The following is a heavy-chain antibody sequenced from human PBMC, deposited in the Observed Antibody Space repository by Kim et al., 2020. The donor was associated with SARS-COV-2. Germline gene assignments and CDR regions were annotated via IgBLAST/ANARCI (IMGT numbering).Heavy chain of an antibody. D-gene: IGHD3-3*01. CDR1: GGSFSGYY. Sequence: SETLSLTCAVYGGSFSGYYWSWIRQPPGKGLEWIGEINHSGSTNYNPSLKSRVTISVDTSKNQFSLKLSSVTAADTAVYYCARKTNPQPYRDFWSGYYSDGGGYYYYYMDVWGKGTTVTVSS. CDR3: ARKTNPQPYRDFWSGYYSDGGGYYYYYMDV. V-gene: IGHV4-34*01. J-gene: IGHJ6*03. CDR2: INHSGST.